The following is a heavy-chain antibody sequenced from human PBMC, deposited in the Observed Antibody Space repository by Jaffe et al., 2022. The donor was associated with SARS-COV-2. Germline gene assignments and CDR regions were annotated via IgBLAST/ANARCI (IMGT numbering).Heavy chain of an antibody. D-gene: IGHD3-16*01. CDR3: ARSVPSWTTRPRGEDAFDI. V-gene: IGHV4-39*01. CDR1: GGSISSSSYY. Sequence: QLQLQESGPGLVKPSETLSLTCTVSGGSISSSSYYWGWIRQPPGKGLEWIGSIYYSGSTYYNPSLKSRVTISVDTSKNQFSLKLSSVTAADTAVYYCARSVPSWTTRPRGEDAFDIWGQGTMVTVSS. CDR2: IYYSGST. J-gene: IGHJ3*02.